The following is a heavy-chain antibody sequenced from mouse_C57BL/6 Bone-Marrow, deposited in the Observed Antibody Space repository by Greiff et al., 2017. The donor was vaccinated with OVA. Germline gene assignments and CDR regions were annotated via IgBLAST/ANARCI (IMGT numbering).Heavy chain of an antibody. CDR1: GYTFTSYG. Sequence: QVHVKQSGAELARPGASVKLSCKASGYTFTSYGISWVKQRTGQGLEWIGEIYPRSGNTYYNEKFKGKATLTADKSSSTAYMELRSLTSEDSAVYFCARSDYSNPYAMDYWGQGTSVTVSS. CDR3: ARSDYSNPYAMDY. J-gene: IGHJ4*01. V-gene: IGHV1-81*01. D-gene: IGHD2-5*01. CDR2: IYPRSGNT.